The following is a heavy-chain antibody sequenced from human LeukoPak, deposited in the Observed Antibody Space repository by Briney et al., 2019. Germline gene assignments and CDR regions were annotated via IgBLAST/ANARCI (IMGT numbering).Heavy chain of an antibody. Sequence: GGSLRLSCAASGFTFSNAWMSWVRQAPGKGLEWVANIKHDGSEKYYVDSVKGRFTISRDNAKNSLYLQMNSLRAEDTAVYYCARGYRGYLFFDYWGQGTLVTVSS. D-gene: IGHD5-12*01. CDR2: IKHDGSEK. V-gene: IGHV3-7*01. CDR3: ARGYRGYLFFDY. CDR1: GFTFSNAW. J-gene: IGHJ4*02.